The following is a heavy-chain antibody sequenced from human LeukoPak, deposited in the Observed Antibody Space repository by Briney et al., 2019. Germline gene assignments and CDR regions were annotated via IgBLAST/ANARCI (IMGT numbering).Heavy chain of an antibody. CDR2: INPNSGGT. CDR3: ARDSSVASSGCFFD. J-gene: IGHJ4*02. V-gene: IGHV1-2*02. Sequence: GASVKVSCKASGYTFTGYYMHWVRQAPGQGLEWMGWINPNSGGTKYAQKFQGRVTMTRDTSISTAYMELSRLRSDDTAVYYCARDSSVASSGCFFDWGQGTLVTVSS. CDR1: GYTFTGYY. D-gene: IGHD3-22*01.